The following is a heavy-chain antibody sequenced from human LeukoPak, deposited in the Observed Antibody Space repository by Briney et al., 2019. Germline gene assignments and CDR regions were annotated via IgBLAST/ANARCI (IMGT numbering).Heavy chain of an antibody. V-gene: IGHV1-2*02. CDR3: ASFSAAAGTSYFDY. D-gene: IGHD6-13*01. J-gene: IGHJ4*02. CDR2: INPNSGGT. Sequence: GASVKVSCKASGYTFTGYYMHWVRQAPGQGLEWMGWINPNSGGTNYAQKFQGRVTMTRDTSISTAYMELSRLRSDDTAVYYCASFSAAAGTSYFDYWGQGTLVTLSS. CDR1: GYTFTGYY.